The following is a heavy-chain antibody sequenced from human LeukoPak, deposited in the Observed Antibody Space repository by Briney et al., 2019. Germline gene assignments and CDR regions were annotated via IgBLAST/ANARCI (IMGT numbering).Heavy chain of an antibody. CDR2: IYYSGST. CDR3: ARHPFSSPFDY. Sequence: PSETLSLTCTVSGGSISSGGYYWSWIRQHPGKGLEWIGYIYYSGSTYYNPSLKSRVTISVDTSKNQFSLKLTSVTAADTAVYFCARHPFSSPFDYWGQGTLVTVSS. V-gene: IGHV4-31*03. J-gene: IGHJ4*02. CDR1: GGSISSGGYY.